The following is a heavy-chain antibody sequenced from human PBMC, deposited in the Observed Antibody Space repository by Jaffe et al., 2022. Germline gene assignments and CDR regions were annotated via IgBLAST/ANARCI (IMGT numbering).Heavy chain of an antibody. D-gene: IGHD2-2*01. CDR3: VRHQCSGDKCYASGVDS. CDR2: IYHSGNT. J-gene: IGHJ4*02. V-gene: IGHV4-38-2*02. Sequence: QVQLQESGPGLVKPSETLSLTCTVSGSAITSGYYWGWIRQPPGMGLEWIASIYHSGNTYYNPSVKSRVTISVDTSKNQISLKVRSVTAADTALYYCVRHQCSGDKCYASGVDSWGQGTLVSVSS. CDR1: GSAITSGYY.